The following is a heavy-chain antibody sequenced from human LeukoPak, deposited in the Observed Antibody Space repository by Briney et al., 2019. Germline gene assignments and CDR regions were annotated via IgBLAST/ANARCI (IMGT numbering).Heavy chain of an antibody. J-gene: IGHJ5*02. CDR1: GGSFSGYY. D-gene: IGHD1-26*01. V-gene: IGHV4-34*01. CDR3: ARGVPYSGSYYNWFDP. Sequence: PSETLSLTCAVYGGSFSGYYWSWIRQPPGKGLEWIGEINHSGSTNCNPSLKSRVTISVDTSKNQFSLKLSSVTAADTAVYYCARGVPYSGSYYNWFDPWGQGTLVTVSS. CDR2: INHSGST.